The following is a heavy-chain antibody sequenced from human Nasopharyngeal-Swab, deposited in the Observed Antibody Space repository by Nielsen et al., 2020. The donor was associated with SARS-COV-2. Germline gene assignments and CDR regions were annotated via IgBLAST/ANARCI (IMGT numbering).Heavy chain of an antibody. CDR1: GGSFSGYY. CDR3: ARLPSSSWFSHGMDV. D-gene: IGHD6-13*01. Sequence: GSLRLSCAVYGGSFSGYYWSWIRQPPGKGLEWIGEISHSGSTNSNPSLKSRVTISVDTSKNQFSLKLSSVTAADTAVYYCARLPSSSWFSHGMDVWGQGTTVTVSS. V-gene: IGHV4-34*01. CDR2: ISHSGST. J-gene: IGHJ6*02.